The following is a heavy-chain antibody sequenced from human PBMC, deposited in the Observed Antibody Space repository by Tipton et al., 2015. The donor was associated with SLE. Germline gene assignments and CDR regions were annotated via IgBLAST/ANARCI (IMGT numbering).Heavy chain of an antibody. D-gene: IGHD1-1*01. CDR1: GGFIIGFY. CDR2: ISESGDT. Sequence: GLVKPSETLSLTCSVSGGFIIGFYWIWIRQPPGRGLEWIGYISESGDTNYNPSLKSRVTMSVDTSKNQFSLNLHSVTTADTAVYYCARETSTGRQAYWGQGTLVTVSS. J-gene: IGHJ4*02. V-gene: IGHV4-59*01. CDR3: ARETSTGRQAY.